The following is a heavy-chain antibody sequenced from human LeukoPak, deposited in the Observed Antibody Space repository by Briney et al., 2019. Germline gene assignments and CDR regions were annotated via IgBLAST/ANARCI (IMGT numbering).Heavy chain of an antibody. V-gene: IGHV3-53*01. CDR2: LYNTGNT. CDR3: ARLTADGRLYFVD. J-gene: IGHJ4*02. D-gene: IGHD6-13*01. CDR1: GFTVNSNY. Sequence: RGSLRLSCAASGFTVNSNYLSCVPQAPGKGLEWVSTLYNTGNTYYSNSVKGRFLISSDNSKTPLFLQMTSLRAEDTAVYYCARLTADGRLYFVDWGPGTLVTVSS.